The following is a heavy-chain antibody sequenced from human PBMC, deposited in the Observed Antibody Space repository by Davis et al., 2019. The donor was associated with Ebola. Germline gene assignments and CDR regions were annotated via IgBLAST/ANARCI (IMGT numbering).Heavy chain of an antibody. V-gene: IGHV1-2*04. J-gene: IGHJ6*02. CDR2: INPNSGGT. CDR3: ARDPPLYIVGAKQENGMDV. Sequence: AASVKVSCKASGYTFTGYYMHWVRQAPGQGLEWMGWINPNSGGTNYAQKFQGWVTMTRDTSISTAYMELSRLRSEDTAVYYCARDPPLYIVGAKQENGMDVWGQGTTVTVSS. CDR1: GYTFTGYY. D-gene: IGHD1-26*01.